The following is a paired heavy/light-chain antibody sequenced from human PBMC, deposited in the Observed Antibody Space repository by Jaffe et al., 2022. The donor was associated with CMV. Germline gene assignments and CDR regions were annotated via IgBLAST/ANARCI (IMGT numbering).Light chain of an antibody. J-gene: IGKJ1*01. CDR3: QQYNYWPPMWT. Sequence: EIVMTQSPATLSASPGERATLSCRASQSVSSNLAWYQQKPGQAPRLLIYGVSTRATGISARFSGSGSGTEFTLTISSLQSEDFAIYYCQQYNYWPPMWTFGQGTKVEIK. V-gene: IGKV3-15*01. CDR2: GVS. CDR1: QSVSSN.
Heavy chain of an antibody. CDR2: IYYSGST. J-gene: IGHJ1*01. V-gene: IGHV4-39*01. CDR1: GGSISSSTDY. Sequence: QLQLQESGPGLVKPSETLSLTCTVSGGSISSSTDYWGWIRQPPGKGLELIGGIYYSGSTYYNPSLNSRVTMSVDTSKNQFSLKLSSVTAADTAVYYCARITGTPGHWGQGTLVTVSS. CDR3: ARITGTPGH. D-gene: IGHD3-10*01.